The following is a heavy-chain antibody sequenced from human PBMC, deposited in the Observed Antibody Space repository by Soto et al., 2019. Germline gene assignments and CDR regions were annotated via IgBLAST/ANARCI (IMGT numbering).Heavy chain of an antibody. CDR1: GFTFSSYW. D-gene: IGHD3-10*01. CDR3: ARYTGGRGVISGYFEY. Sequence: EVQLVESGGGLVQPGGSLRLSCAASGFTFSSYWMSWVRQAPGKGLEWVANIKQDGSEKYYVDSVKGRFTISRDNAKNYPYMKRNRLKAEDTAVYYCARYTGGRGVISGYFEYWGPGTLVPVSS. J-gene: IGHJ4*02. V-gene: IGHV3-7*01. CDR2: IKQDGSEK.